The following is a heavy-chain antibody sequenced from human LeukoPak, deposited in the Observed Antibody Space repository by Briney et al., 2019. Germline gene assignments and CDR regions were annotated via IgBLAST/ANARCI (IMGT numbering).Heavy chain of an antibody. V-gene: IGHV4-39*02. D-gene: IGHD1-26*01. J-gene: IGHJ4*02. Sequence: SETLSLTCTVSSDSISNSAYHWGWIRQPPGRGLEWIGTIYYSRGTYYNPSLKSRVTISVDTSKNHFSLKLSSVTAADTAVYYCARDDGKSYDNWGQGTLVTVSS. CDR2: IYYSRGT. CDR1: SDSISNSAYH. CDR3: ARDDGKSYDN.